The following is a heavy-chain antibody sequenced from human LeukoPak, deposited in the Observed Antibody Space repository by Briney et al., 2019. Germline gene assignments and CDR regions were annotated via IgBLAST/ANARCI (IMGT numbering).Heavy chain of an antibody. D-gene: IGHD1-7*01. CDR1: GGSFSGYY. CDR2: INHSGST. Sequence: PSETLSLTCAVYGGSFSGYYWSWLRQPRGKGLEWIGEINHSGSTNYNPSLKSRVTISVDTSKNQFSLKLSSVTAADTAVYYCARGPMSLWELAFDIWGQGTMVTVSS. J-gene: IGHJ3*02. V-gene: IGHV4-34*01. CDR3: ARGPMSLWELAFDI.